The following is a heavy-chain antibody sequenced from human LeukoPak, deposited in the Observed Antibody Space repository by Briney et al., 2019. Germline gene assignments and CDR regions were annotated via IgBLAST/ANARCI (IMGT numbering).Heavy chain of an antibody. D-gene: IGHD4-23*01. CDR3: ARDVVAGGNSGLSYFDY. Sequence: SGTLSLTCTVSGGSISGYYWSWIPQPPGKGLEWSGYIYYSGSTNYNTSLKSRVTISVDTSKNQFSLKLSSVTAADTAVYYCARDVVAGGNSGLSYFDYWGQGTLVTVSS. V-gene: IGHV4-59*12. CDR1: GGSISGYY. CDR2: IYYSGST. J-gene: IGHJ4*02.